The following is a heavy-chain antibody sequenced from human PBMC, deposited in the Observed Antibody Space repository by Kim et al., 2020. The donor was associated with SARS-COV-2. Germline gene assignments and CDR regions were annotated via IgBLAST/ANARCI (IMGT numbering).Heavy chain of an antibody. CDR1: GFTFSSYS. J-gene: IGHJ6*02. D-gene: IGHD6-13*01. Sequence: GGSLRLSCAASGFTFSSYSMNWVRQAPGKGLEWISYISSSTSTIYYADSVKGRFTISRDNAKNSLYLQMHSLRAEDTAVYYCATSAAAGRLYYYYGMDVWGQGTPVTVSS. CDR3: ATSAAAGRLYYYYGMDV. V-gene: IGHV3-48*01. CDR2: ISSSTSTI.